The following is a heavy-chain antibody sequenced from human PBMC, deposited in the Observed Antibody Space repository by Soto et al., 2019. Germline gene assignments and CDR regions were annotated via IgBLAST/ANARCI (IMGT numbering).Heavy chain of an antibody. CDR2: IYHSGGT. V-gene: IGHV4-30-2*01. CDR3: ARSADGHYDFWSGYYRVGWFDP. D-gene: IGHD3-3*01. J-gene: IGHJ5*02. CDR1: GGSISSGGYS. Sequence: SETLSLTCAVSGGSISSGGYSWSWIRQPPGKGLEWIGYIYHSGGTYYNPSLKSRVTISVDRSKNQFSLKLSSVTAADTAVYYCARSADGHYDFWSGYYRVGWFDPWGQGTLVTVSS.